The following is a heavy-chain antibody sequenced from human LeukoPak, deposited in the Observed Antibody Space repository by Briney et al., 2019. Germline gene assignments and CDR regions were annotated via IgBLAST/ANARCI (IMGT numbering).Heavy chain of an antibody. V-gene: IGHV3-53*01. CDR2: IYSGGNT. CDR1: GFTISSNY. D-gene: IGHD6-19*01. J-gene: IGHJ5*02. Sequence: PGGSLRLSCAASGFTISSNYMSWVRQAPGKGLEWVSVIYSGGNTHYTDSVKGRFTISRDTSKNTLYLQMNSLRAEDTAVYYCARDGSSGWDLAAWGQGTLVTVSS. CDR3: ARDGSSGWDLAA.